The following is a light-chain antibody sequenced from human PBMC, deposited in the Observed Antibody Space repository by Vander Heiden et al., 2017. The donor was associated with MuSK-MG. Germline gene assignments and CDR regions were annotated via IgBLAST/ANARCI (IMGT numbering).Light chain of an antibody. V-gene: IGKV1-39*01. CDR1: QKINIY. CDR3: QQSAGFRRT. CDR2: TAS. J-gene: IGKJ3*01. Sequence: DIQMTQSPSSLSASVGDRVTITCRASQKINIYLNWYQQHPGKAPKVLIYTASSFQNGVPSRFSGSGSGTDFNLTIIRLQPEDFATYYCQQSAGFRRTFGPGTKVDIK.